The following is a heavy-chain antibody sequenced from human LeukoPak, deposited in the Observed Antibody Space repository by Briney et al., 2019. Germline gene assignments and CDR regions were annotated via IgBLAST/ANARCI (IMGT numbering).Heavy chain of an antibody. CDR3: ARDPRTSSTSRNYFES. J-gene: IGHJ4*02. CDR2: ILVDGSNK. D-gene: IGHD6-13*01. CDR1: GFTFSDYY. V-gene: IGHV3-30-3*01. Sequence: GGSLRLSCAASGFTFSDYYMSWIRQAPGKGLEWVAVILVDGSNKFYAGSVRGRCTISRDNSKNTMSLQMDSLRGEDTAVYYCARDPRTSSTSRNYFESWGQGTLVTVSS.